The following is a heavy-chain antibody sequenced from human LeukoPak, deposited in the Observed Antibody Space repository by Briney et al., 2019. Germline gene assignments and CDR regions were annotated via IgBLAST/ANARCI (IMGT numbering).Heavy chain of an antibody. V-gene: IGHV4-59*01. CDR1: GGSISSYY. CDR3: ARNIGGARNHYLDP. J-gene: IGHJ5*02. CDR2: IYYSGST. Sequence: PSETLSLTCTVSGGSISSYYWSWIRQPPGKGLEWIGYIYYSGSTNYNPSLKSRLTISVDTSKNQFSLKLSSVTAADTAVYYCARNIGGARNHYLDPWGQGTLVTVSS. D-gene: IGHD1-14*01.